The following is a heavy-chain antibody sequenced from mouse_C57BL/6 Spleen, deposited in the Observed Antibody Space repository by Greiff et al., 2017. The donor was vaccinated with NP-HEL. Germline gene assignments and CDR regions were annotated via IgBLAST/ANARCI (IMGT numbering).Heavy chain of an antibody. CDR1: GYSITSGYY. J-gene: IGHJ3*01. V-gene: IGHV3-6*01. Sequence: VQLKESGPGLVKPSQSLSLTCSVTGYSITSGYYWNWIRQFPGNKLEWMGYISYDGSNNYNPSLKNRISITRDTSKNQFFLKLNSVTTEDTATYYCARDPNAYWGQGTLVTVSA. CDR3: ARDPNAY. CDR2: ISYDGSN. D-gene: IGHD4-1*01.